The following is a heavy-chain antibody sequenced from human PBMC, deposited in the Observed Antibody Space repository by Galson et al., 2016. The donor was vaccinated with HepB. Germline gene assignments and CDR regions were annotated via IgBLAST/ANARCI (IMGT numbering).Heavy chain of an antibody. CDR2: INPSDSDT. J-gene: IGHJ4*02. CDR3: ARGPLCDRGYCYFDY. D-gene: IGHD2-21*02. V-gene: IGHV5-51*01. Sequence: QSGAEVKKPGESLKISCQTSGYTFTNYWVGWVRQMPRKGLEWMGIINPSDSDTRDSPSFQDRVTMSADKSINTAYLQWSSLQASDTATYFCARGPLCDRGYCYFDYWGQGTLVTVS. CDR1: GYTFTNYW.